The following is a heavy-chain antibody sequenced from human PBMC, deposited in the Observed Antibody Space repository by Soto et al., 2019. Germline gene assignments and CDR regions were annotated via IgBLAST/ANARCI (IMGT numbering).Heavy chain of an antibody. D-gene: IGHD4-17*01. CDR3: ARDRTTVAPSGHYYYGMDV. J-gene: IGHJ6*02. V-gene: IGHV4-59*01. CDR2: IYYNGST. CDR1: RGSTSRYY. Sequence: QVQLQESGPGLVKPSETLSLTCTVSRGSTSRYYWSWIRQPPGKGLEWIGYIYYNGSTNYNPSLKSRVTLSVDTSKIQFSLELGSVTAADTAVCYCARDRTTVAPSGHYYYGMDVWGQGTTVTVSS.